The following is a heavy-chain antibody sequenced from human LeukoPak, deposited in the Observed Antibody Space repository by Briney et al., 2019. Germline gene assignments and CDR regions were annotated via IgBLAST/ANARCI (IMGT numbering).Heavy chain of an antibody. Sequence: ASVKVSCKASGGTFSGYAISWVRQAPGQGLEWMGRIIPIFGTANYAQKFQGRVTITTDESTSTAYMELSSLRSEDTAVYYCATGVYGGDYDWFDPWGQGTLVTVSS. CDR1: GGTFSGYA. D-gene: IGHD4-23*01. CDR2: IIPIFGTA. CDR3: ATGVYGGDYDWFDP. V-gene: IGHV1-69*05. J-gene: IGHJ5*02.